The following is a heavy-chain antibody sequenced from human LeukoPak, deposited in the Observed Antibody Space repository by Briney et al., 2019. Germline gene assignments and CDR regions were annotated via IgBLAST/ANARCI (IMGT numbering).Heavy chain of an antibody. CDR1: GYSISSGYY. D-gene: IGHD2-2*01. CDR2: IYHSGST. Sequence: SETLSLTCTVSGYSISSGYYWCWIRQPPGKGLEWIGSIYHSGSTYYNPSLKSRVTISVDTSKNQFSLKLSSVTAADTAVYYCARGPGYCSSTSCWGFDPWGQGTLVTVSS. J-gene: IGHJ5*02. CDR3: ARGPGYCSSTSCWGFDP. V-gene: IGHV4-38-2*02.